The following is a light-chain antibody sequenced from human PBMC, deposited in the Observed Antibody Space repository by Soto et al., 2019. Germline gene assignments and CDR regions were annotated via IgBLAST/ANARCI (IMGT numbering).Light chain of an antibody. Sequence: QSVLTQPPSASGTPGQRVTISCSGSSSNIGSNSVNWFQQLPGTAPKLLIYHNNQRPSGVPDRFSGSKSGTSASLAISGLRSEDEADYYCAAWDDSLNAYVFGTGTKVTVL. CDR2: HNN. V-gene: IGLV1-44*01. CDR3: AAWDDSLNAYV. J-gene: IGLJ1*01. CDR1: SSNIGSNS.